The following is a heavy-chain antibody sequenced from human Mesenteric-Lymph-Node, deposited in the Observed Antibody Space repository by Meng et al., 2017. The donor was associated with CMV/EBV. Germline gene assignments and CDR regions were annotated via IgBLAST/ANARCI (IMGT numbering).Heavy chain of an antibody. Sequence: ASVKVSCKASGYTFTSYYMHWVRQAPGQGLEWMGIINPSGGSTSYAQTFQGRVTMTRDTSISTAYMELSRLRSDDTAVYYCARVPLVERGAYYFDYWGQGTLVTVSS. CDR1: GYTFTSYY. CDR2: INPSGGST. J-gene: IGHJ4*02. V-gene: IGHV1-46*01. CDR3: ARVPLVERGAYYFDY. D-gene: IGHD6-6*01.